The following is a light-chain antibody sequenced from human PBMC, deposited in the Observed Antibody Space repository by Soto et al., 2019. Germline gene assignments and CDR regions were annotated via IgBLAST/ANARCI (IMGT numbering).Light chain of an antibody. CDR3: QQLYDYPIT. CDR1: QGINSD. V-gene: IGKV1-9*01. CDR2: AAF. J-gene: IGKJ3*01. Sequence: IQLTQYPSSLSASVGDTVDITCRASQGINSDLASYQQKPGNSPKLLISAAFSLEGGVQTRFSGSGSGADFTLTIRSLQPEDSGTYYCQQLYDYPITFGPGTKVDI.